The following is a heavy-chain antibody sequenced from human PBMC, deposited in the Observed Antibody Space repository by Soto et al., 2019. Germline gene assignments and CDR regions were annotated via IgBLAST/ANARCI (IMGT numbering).Heavy chain of an antibody. Sequence: SDTPTLTCSVSGGSIRSYYWSWSRQPAGKALEWIGRIYTSGTTNYNPSLKSRATILIDTSKNQFSLKPSSVTAADTAVYYCAREGASGFGMDVWGQGATVIVS. CDR2: IYTSGTT. D-gene: IGHD1-26*01. CDR3: AREGASGFGMDV. J-gene: IGHJ6*02. CDR1: GGSIRSYY. V-gene: IGHV4-4*07.